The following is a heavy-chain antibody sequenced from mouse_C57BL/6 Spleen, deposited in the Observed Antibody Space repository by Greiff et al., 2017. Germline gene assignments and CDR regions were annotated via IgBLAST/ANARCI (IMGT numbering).Heavy chain of an antibody. CDR3: ARSILTGPWGYFDV. D-gene: IGHD4-1*01. CDR1: GYAFSSSW. Sequence: VHLVESGPELVKPGASVKISCKASGYAFSSSWMNWVKQRPGKGLEWIGRIYPGDGDTNYNGKFKGKATLTADKSSSTAYMQLSSLTSEDSAVYFCARSILTGPWGYFDVWGTGTTVTVSS. CDR2: IYPGDGDT. V-gene: IGHV1-82*01. J-gene: IGHJ1*03.